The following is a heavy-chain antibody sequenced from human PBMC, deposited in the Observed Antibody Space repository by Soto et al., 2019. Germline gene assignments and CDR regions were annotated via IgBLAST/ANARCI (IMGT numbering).Heavy chain of an antibody. V-gene: IGHV4-31*03. CDR3: ARTAVYYDSSGYYLDI. CDR2: IYYSGST. Sequence: QVQLQESGPGLVKPSQTLSLTCTVSGGSISSGGYYWSWIRQHPGKGLEWIGYIYYSGSTYYNPSLKSRLTLSGDTSKNQFSLNLSSVTAADTAVYYCARTAVYYDSSGYYLDIWCQGPMVSVSS. J-gene: IGHJ3*02. D-gene: IGHD3-22*01. CDR1: GGSISSGGYY.